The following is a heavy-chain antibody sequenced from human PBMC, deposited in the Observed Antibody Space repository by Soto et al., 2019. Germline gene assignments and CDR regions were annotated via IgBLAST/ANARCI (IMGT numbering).Heavy chain of an antibody. CDR1: GFTFTSFA. D-gene: IGHD6-13*01. CDR3: AKSAGKQLVPDY. CDR2: ISGSGGAT. J-gene: IGHJ4*02. Sequence: GGSLRLSCAASGFTFTSFAVSWVRQAPGKGLEWVSAISGSGGATYYADSVKGRFTVSRDNSKNTLYLQMNSLRAEDTAVYYCAKSAGKQLVPDYWGQGTLVTVSS. V-gene: IGHV3-23*01.